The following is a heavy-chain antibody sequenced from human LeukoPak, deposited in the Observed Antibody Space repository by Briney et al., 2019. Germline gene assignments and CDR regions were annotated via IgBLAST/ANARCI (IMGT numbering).Heavy chain of an antibody. CDR1: GGSFSGYY. V-gene: IGHV4-34*01. D-gene: IGHD2-21*02. Sequence: SETLSLTCAVYGGSFSGYYWSWIRQPPGKGLEWIGEINHSGSTNYNPSLKSRVTISVDTSKNQFPLKLSSVTAADTAVYYCARAGRGVTAINYWGQGTLVTVSS. CDR3: ARAGRGVTAINY. J-gene: IGHJ4*02. CDR2: INHSGST.